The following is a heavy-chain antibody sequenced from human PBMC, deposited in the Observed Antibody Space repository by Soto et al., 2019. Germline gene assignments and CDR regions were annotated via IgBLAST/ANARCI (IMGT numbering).Heavy chain of an antibody. CDR2: IDTSGST. D-gene: IGHD3-10*01. CDR1: GGSISTYY. J-gene: IGHJ6*02. Sequence: QGHLQESGPGLVRPSETLSLTCSVSGGSISTYYCNWIRQPAGKGLEWIGRIDTSGSTNYNPSLKSRVTMSVDTSKNQFSLKLSSVTAADTAVYYCARVLLWFGELSYDRGYFYYGMDVWGQGTTVTVSS. CDR3: ARVLLWFGELSYDRGYFYYGMDV. V-gene: IGHV4-4*07.